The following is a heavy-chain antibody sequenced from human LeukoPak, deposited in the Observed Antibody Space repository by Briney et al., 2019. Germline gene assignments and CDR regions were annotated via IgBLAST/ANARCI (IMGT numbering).Heavy chain of an antibody. J-gene: IGHJ4*02. Sequence: SETLSLTCTVSGGSISSSSYYWGWIRQPPVKGLEWIGEIYHSGSTNYNPSLKSRVTISVDTSKNQFSLKLSSVTAADTAVYYCATRSGSYFYYWGQGTLVTVSS. D-gene: IGHD3-10*01. V-gene: IGHV4-39*07. CDR2: IYHSGST. CDR1: GGSISSSSYY. CDR3: ATRSGSYFYY.